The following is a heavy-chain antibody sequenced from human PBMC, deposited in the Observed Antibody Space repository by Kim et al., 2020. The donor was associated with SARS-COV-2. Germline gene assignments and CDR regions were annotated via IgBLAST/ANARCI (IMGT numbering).Heavy chain of an antibody. CDR2: ITGGGDTT. D-gene: IGHD2-2*01. CDR3: AKCASASWLTDY. Sequence: GGSLRLSCAASGFTFTSYAMNWVRQAPGKGLEWVSTITGGGDTTYYADSVKGRFTISRDSSKNTLYLEMNSLRAEDTALYYCAKCASASWLTDYWGQGTL. J-gene: IGHJ4*02. CDR1: GFTFTSYA. V-gene: IGHV3-23*01.